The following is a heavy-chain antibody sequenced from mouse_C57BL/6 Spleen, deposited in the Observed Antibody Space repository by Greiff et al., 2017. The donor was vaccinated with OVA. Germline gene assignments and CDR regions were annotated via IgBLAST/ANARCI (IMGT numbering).Heavy chain of an antibody. J-gene: IGHJ3*01. CDR2: ISYDGSN. CDR1: GYSITSGYY. V-gene: IGHV3-6*01. Sequence: EVKLMESGPGLVKPSQSLSLTCSVTGYSITSGYYWNWIRQFPGNKLEWMGYISYDGSNNYNPSLKNRISITRDTSKNQFFLKLNSVTTEDTATDYCARGVYYYGSSYRAWFAYWGQGTLVTVSA. D-gene: IGHD1-1*01. CDR3: ARGVYYYGSSYRAWFAY.